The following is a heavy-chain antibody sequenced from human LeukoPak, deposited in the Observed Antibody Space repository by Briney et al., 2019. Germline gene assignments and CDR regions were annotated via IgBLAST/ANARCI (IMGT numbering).Heavy chain of an antibody. J-gene: IGHJ5*02. Sequence: SETLSLTCTVSGGSISSYYWSRIRQPPGKGLEWIGYIYYSGSTNYNPSLKSRVTISVDTSKNQFSLKLSSVTAADTAVYYCARWGSFWSGYSGFDPWGQGTLVTVSS. D-gene: IGHD3-3*01. V-gene: IGHV4-59*01. CDR3: ARWGSFWSGYSGFDP. CDR2: IYYSGST. CDR1: GGSISSYY.